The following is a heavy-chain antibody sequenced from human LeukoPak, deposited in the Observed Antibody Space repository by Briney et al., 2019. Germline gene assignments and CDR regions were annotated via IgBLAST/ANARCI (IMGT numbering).Heavy chain of an antibody. CDR2: IYYSGRT. CDR1: GGSISSYY. Sequence: SETLSLTCSVSGGSISSYYWNWSRQTPGKGLEWIGYIYYSGRTIYNPSLKSRVTISVDTSKNQFSLTLSSVTTADTAVYYCAREMEDKSFSFGELRKNYYYYMDVWGKGTTVTVSS. CDR3: AREMEDKSFSFGELRKNYYYYMDV. D-gene: IGHD3-10*01. J-gene: IGHJ6*03. V-gene: IGHV4-59*01.